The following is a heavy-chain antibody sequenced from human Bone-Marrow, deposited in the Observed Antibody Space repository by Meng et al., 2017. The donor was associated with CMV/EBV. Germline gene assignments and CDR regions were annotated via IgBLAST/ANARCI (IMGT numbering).Heavy chain of an antibody. Sequence: SGFTFSSDAKTWGRQSPGKGVAWVSAISGSGGSTYYADSVKGRFTISRDNSKNTLYLQVNSLRAEDTAVYYCANRRASGSYYKIDYWGQGTLVTVSS. CDR2: ISGSGGST. CDR3: ANRRASGSYYKIDY. D-gene: IGHD3-10*01. CDR1: GFTFSSDA. V-gene: IGHV3-23*01. J-gene: IGHJ4*02.